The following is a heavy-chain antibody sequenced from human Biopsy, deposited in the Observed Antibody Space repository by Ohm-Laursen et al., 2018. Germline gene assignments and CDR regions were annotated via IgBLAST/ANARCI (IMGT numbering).Heavy chain of an antibody. CDR2: ISGYNGNT. CDR3: ARGIGSMVRGVIINVNNWFDP. Sequence: ASVKVSCKASGYMFYSYGVSWVRLAPGQGPEWMGWISGYNGNTNYPQSLQGRVTLTTDASSSTAYMELRSLRSDDTAVYYCARGIGSMVRGVIINVNNWFDPWGQGTLVTVSS. D-gene: IGHD3-10*01. CDR1: GYMFYSYG. V-gene: IGHV1-18*01. J-gene: IGHJ5*02.